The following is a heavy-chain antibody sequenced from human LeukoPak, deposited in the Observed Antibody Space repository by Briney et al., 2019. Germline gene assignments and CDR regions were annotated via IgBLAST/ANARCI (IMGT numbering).Heavy chain of an antibody. V-gene: IGHV3-30*03. CDR1: GFTFSSYG. CDR3: AYRSGSYWPFDL. D-gene: IGHD1-26*01. CDR2: ISYDGSNK. J-gene: IGHJ4*02. Sequence: GGSLRLSCAASGFTFSSYGMHWVRQAPGKGLEWVAVISYDGSNKYYADSVKGRFTISRDNSKNTLYLQMNSLRAEDTALYYCAYRSGSYWPFDLWGQGTLVTVSS.